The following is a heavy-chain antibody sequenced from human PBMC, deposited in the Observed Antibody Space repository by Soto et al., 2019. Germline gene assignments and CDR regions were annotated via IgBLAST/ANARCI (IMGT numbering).Heavy chain of an antibody. CDR3: AKGRGFYTSRGYEPFDS. CDR1: GFTYSSYA. CDR2: ISGSDGNT. V-gene: IGHV3-23*01. Sequence: GSALILYCAGSGFTYSSYAMTWVRQAPGKGLEWVSSISGSDGNTYYADSVKGRFTISRVNSKNTVYLQMNNRRTEESAVYDWAKGRGFYTSRGYEPFDSWGQGALVTVSS. J-gene: IGHJ4*02. D-gene: IGHD3-3*01.